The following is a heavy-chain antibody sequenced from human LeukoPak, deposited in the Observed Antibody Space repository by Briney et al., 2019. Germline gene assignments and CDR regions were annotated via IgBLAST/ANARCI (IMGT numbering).Heavy chain of an antibody. V-gene: IGHV1-2*06. Sequence: GASVKVSCKASGYTFTGYYMHWVRQAPGQGLEWMGRINPNSGGTNYAQKFQGRVTMTRDTSISTAYMELSSLRSEDTAVYYCAAVRPDYSNSVGFDYWGQGTLVTVSS. CDR1: GYTFTGYY. CDR2: INPNSGGT. CDR3: AAVRPDYSNSVGFDY. D-gene: IGHD4-11*01. J-gene: IGHJ4*02.